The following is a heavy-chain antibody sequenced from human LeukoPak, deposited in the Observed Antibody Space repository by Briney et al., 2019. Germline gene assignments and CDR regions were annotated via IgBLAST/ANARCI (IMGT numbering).Heavy chain of an antibody. J-gene: IGHJ6*02. V-gene: IGHV4-34*01. CDR3: ARDHYDFWSGYRSYYYYYGMDV. CDR1: GGSFSGYY. D-gene: IGHD3-3*01. Sequence: TPSETLSLTCAAYGGSFSGYYWSWIRQPPGKGLEWIGEINHSGSTNYNPSLKSRVTISVDTSKNQFSLKLSSVTAADTAVYYCARDHYDFWSGYRSYYYYYGMDVWGQGTTVTVSS. CDR2: INHSGST.